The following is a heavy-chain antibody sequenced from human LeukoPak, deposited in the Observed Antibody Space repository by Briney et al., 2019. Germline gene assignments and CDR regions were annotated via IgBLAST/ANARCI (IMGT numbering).Heavy chain of an antibody. J-gene: IGHJ3*02. V-gene: IGHV4-59*01. CDR3: AKDRARDGYNDAFDI. Sequence: SETLSLTCTVPGGSISSYYWSWIRQPPGEGLEWIGYIYYSGSTNYNPSLKSRVTISVDTSKNQFSLKLSSVTAADTAVYYCAKDRARDGYNDAFDIWGQGTMVTVSS. CDR1: GGSISSYY. CDR2: IYYSGST. D-gene: IGHD5-24*01.